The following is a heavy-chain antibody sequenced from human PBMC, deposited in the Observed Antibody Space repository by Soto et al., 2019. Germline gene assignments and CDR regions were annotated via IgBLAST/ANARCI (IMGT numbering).Heavy chain of an antibody. CDR3: ARGRYGDY. Sequence: QVHLVQSGAEVKKPGASVKVSCKGSGYAFTTYGITWVRQAPGQGLEWMGWISAHNGNTNYAQKLQGRVNVTRETSMSTAYMARGRPRSAATGVDYCARGRYGDYWGQGALVTVSS. CDR1: GYAFTTYG. CDR2: ISAHNGNT. D-gene: IGHD1-1*01. J-gene: IGHJ4*02. V-gene: IGHV1-18*01.